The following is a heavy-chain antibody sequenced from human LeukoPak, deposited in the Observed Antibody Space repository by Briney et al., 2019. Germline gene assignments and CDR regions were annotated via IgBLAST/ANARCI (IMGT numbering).Heavy chain of an antibody. CDR1: GYTFTSYY. Sequence: ASVKVSCKASGYTFTSYYTHWVRQAPGQGLEWMGRINPNSGGTNYAQKFQGRVTMTRDTSISTAYMELSRLRSDDTAVYYCARGGDTPMGRGFDYWGQGTLVTVSS. V-gene: IGHV1-2*06. CDR3: ARGGDTPMGRGFDY. CDR2: INPNSGGT. D-gene: IGHD5-18*01. J-gene: IGHJ4*02.